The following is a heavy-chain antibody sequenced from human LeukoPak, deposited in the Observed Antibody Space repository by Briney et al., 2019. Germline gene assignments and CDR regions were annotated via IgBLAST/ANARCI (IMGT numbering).Heavy chain of an antibody. CDR1: GFTFSSYG. CDR2: ISYDGSNK. Sequence: PGRSLRLSCAASGFTFSSYGMHWVRQAPGKGLEWVAVISYDGSNKYYADSVKGRFTISRDNSKNTLYLQMNSLRAEDTAVYYCAKLGYCGSTSCYGDAFDIWGQGTMVTVSS. D-gene: IGHD2-2*01. J-gene: IGHJ3*02. CDR3: AKLGYCGSTSCYGDAFDI. V-gene: IGHV3-30*18.